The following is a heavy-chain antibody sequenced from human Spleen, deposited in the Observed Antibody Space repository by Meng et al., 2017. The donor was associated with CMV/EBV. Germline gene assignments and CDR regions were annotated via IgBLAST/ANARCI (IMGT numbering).Heavy chain of an antibody. V-gene: IGHV3-7*01. Sequence: GGSLRLSCVASGFTFSSYWMSWVRQAPGKGLEWVANIKQDGSEKYYVDSVKGRFTISRDNAKNSLYLQMNSLRAEDTAVYYCASGEGYYYYGMDVWGQGTTVTVSS. CDR3: ASGEGYYYYGMDV. D-gene: IGHD1-14*01. CDR2: IKQDGSEK. J-gene: IGHJ6*02. CDR1: GFTFSSYW.